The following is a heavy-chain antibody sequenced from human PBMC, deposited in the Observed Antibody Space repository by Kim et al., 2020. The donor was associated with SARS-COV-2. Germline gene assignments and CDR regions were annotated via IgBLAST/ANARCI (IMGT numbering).Heavy chain of an antibody. J-gene: IGHJ3*02. Sequence: GGSLRLSRAASGFTFSGYWMTWVRQAPGKGLEWVANIKQDGNQKYYVDSVKGRFTISRDNAKNSLYLQMNSLRAEDTAVYYCARYGDLYSSGMDACDIWG. V-gene: IGHV3-7*01. D-gene: IGHD6-19*01. CDR3: ARYGDLYSSGMDACDI. CDR1: GFTFSGYW. CDR2: IKQDGNQK.